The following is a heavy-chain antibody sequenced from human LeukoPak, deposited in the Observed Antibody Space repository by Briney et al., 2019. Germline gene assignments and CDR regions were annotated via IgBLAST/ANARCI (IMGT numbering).Heavy chain of an antibody. CDR2: ISWDGGST. CDR3: AREGDGYRSDFDH. CDR1: GFTFDDYA. Sequence: GGSRRLSCAASGFTFDDYAMHWVRQAPGKGLEWVSLISWDGGSTYYADSVKGRFTISRDNAKNSLYLQMNSLRAEDTAVYYCAREGDGYRSDFDHWGQGTLVTVSS. V-gene: IGHV3-43D*03. J-gene: IGHJ4*02. D-gene: IGHD5-24*01.